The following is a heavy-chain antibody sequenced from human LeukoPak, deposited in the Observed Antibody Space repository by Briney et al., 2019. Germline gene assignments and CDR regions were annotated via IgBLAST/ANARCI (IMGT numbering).Heavy chain of an antibody. V-gene: IGHV3-33*08. J-gene: IGHJ4*02. CDR3: ARGGVAVAGRFDY. Sequence: PGGSLRLSCAASGFTFSSYGMHWVRQAPGKGLEWVAVIWYDGSNKYYADSVKGRFTISRDNSKNTLYLQMNSLRAEDTAVYYCARGGVAVAGRFDYWGQGTLVTVSS. CDR1: GFTFSSYG. D-gene: IGHD6-19*01. CDR2: IWYDGSNK.